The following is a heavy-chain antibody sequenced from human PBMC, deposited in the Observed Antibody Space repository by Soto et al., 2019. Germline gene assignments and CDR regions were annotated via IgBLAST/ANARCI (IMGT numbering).Heavy chain of an antibody. CDR2: ISAYNGNT. CDR3: ARDTGSGCYGYYSSGMDV. D-gene: IGHD3-3*01. J-gene: IGHJ6*02. Sequence: ASVKVSCKASGYTFTSYGISWVRQAPGQGLEWMGWISAYNGNTNYAQKLQGRVTMTTDTSTSTAYMELRSLRSDDTAVYYCARDTGSGCYGYYSSGMDVWGQGTTVTVSS. CDR1: GYTFTSYG. V-gene: IGHV1-18*01.